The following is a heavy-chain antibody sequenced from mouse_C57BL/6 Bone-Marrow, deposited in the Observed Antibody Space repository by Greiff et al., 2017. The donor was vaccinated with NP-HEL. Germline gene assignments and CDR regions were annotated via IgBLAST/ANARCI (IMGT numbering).Heavy chain of an antibody. Sequence: QVHVKQPGTELVKPGASVKLSCKASGYTFTSYWMHWVKQRPGQGLEWIGNINPSNGGTNYNEKFKSKATLTVDKSSSTAYMQLSSLTSEDSAVYYCARDYYGSSHWYFDVWGTGTTVTVSS. CDR1: GYTFTSYW. CDR3: ARDYYGSSHWYFDV. CDR2: INPSNGGT. J-gene: IGHJ1*03. D-gene: IGHD1-1*01. V-gene: IGHV1-53*01.